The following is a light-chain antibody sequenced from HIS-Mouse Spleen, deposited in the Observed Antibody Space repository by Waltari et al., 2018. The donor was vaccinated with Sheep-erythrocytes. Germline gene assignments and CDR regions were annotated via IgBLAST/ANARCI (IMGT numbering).Light chain of an antibody. CDR1: QGISSA. CDR3: QQFNNYPRT. J-gene: IGKJ1*01. Sequence: AIQLTQSPSSLSASVGDRVTITCQASQGISSAFAWYQQKPGKAPKLLIYDAYSLESGVPSRFSGSGSGTDFTLTISSLQPEDFATYYCQQFNNYPRTFGQGTKVEIK. V-gene: IGKV1D-13*01. CDR2: DAY.